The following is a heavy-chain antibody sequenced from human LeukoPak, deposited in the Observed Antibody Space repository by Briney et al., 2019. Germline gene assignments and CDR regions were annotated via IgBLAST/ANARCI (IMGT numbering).Heavy chain of an antibody. D-gene: IGHD5-24*01. CDR1: GFTFSSSA. CDR2: ISGSGSGGST. J-gene: IGHJ4*02. Sequence: GGSLRLSCAASGFTFSSSAMSWVRQAPGKGLEWVSSISGSGSGGSTYYADSVKGRFTISRDNSKNTLYLQMNSLRAEDTAVYYCAKSGYNRFDYWGQGALVTVSS. CDR3: AKSGYNRFDY. V-gene: IGHV3-23*01.